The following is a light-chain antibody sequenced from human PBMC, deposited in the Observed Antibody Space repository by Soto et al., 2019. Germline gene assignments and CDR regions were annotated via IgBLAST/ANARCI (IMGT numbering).Light chain of an antibody. V-gene: IGKV3-15*01. CDR1: QSISSN. Sequence: EIVMTQSPATLSVSPGERATLSCRASQSISSNLAWYQQNPGQAPRLLIYGASSRATGLPARFSGSGSGTEFTLTISSLQSEDFEVYYCQQYNNWPYTFGQGTKLEI. CDR3: QQYNNWPYT. J-gene: IGKJ2*01. CDR2: GAS.